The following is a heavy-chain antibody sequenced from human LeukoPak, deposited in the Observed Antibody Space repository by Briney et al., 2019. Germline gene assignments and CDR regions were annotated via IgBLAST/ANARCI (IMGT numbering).Heavy chain of an antibody. J-gene: IGHJ4*02. D-gene: IGHD2-2*01. CDR3: ASSVVVVPAAPLDY. CDR1: GGXFSGYY. CDR2: INHSGST. Sequence: SETLSLTCAVYGGXFSGYYWSWIRQPPGKGLEWIGEINHSGSTNYNPSLKSRVTISVDTSKNQFSLKLSSVTAADTAVYYCASSVVVVPAAPLDYWGQGTLVTVSS. V-gene: IGHV4-34*01.